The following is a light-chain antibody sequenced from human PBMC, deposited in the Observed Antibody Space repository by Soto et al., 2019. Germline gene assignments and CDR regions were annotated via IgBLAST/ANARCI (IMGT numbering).Light chain of an antibody. V-gene: IGLV1-51*01. CDR2: DND. J-gene: IGLJ2*01. CDR1: SSNIGNTF. CDR3: ETWDSSLSAVV. Sequence: QSVLTQPPSVSAAPGQKVTISFSGSSSNIGNTFVSWYQQLPGTAPKLLIYDNDMRPSGIPDRFSGSRAGTSATLGITGLQTGDEADYYCETWDSSLSAVVFGGGTKLTVL.